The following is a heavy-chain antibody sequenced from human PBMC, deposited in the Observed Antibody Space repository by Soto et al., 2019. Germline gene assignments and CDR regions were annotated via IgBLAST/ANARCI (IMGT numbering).Heavy chain of an antibody. D-gene: IGHD6-13*01. V-gene: IGHV3-23*01. CDR1: GFNFSSYA. CDR3: ARRSSSWYFDY. Sequence: EVQLLESGGGLVQPGGSLRLSCAASGFNFSSYAMNWVRQAPGKGLEWVSVISGSGDSTYYADSVKGRFTISRDNSKNTLYLQMNSLRAEDTAVYYCARRSSSWYFDYWGQGTLVTVSS. CDR2: ISGSGDST. J-gene: IGHJ4*02.